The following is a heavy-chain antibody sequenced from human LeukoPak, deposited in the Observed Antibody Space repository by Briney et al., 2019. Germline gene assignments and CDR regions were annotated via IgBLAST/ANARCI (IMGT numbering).Heavy chain of an antibody. Sequence: GGSLRLSCSVSGFTFSTYVMHWVRQAPGKGLEYVSAISSNGDNTYYADSVKGRFTISRDNSKNTVYLQMSSRRADDTAVYYCVRGTGYWGQGTLVTVSS. CDR3: VRGTGY. V-gene: IGHV3-64D*06. CDR1: GFTFSTYV. J-gene: IGHJ4*02. CDR2: ISSNGDNT.